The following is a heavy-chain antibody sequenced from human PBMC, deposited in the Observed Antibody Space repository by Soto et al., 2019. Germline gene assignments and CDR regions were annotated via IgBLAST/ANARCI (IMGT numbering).Heavy chain of an antibody. CDR1: GGSISSSSYY. J-gene: IGHJ6*02. CDR2: IYYSGST. Sequence: PSDSMSLACTVCGGSISSSSYYWGWIRQPPGKGLEWIGSIYYSGSTYYNPSLKSRVTISVDTSKNQFSLKLSSVTAADTAVYYCARQRGATPFYYYYGMDVWGQGTTVTVSS. CDR3: ARQRGATPFYYYYGMDV. D-gene: IGHD1-26*01. V-gene: IGHV4-39*01.